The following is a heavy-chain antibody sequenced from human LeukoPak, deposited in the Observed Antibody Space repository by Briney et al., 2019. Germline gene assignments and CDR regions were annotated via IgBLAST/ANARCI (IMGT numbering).Heavy chain of an antibody. CDR2: ISYDGSNK. Sequence: PGGSLRLSCAASGFTFSSYAMHWVRQAPGKGLEWVAVISYDGSNKYYADSVKGRFTISRDNSKNTLYLQMNSLRAEDTAVYYCARDGYCSSTSCYYYYYYGMDVWGKGTTVTVSS. CDR1: GFTFSSYA. CDR3: ARDGYCSSTSCYYYYYYGMDV. J-gene: IGHJ6*04. D-gene: IGHD2-2*03. V-gene: IGHV3-30*04.